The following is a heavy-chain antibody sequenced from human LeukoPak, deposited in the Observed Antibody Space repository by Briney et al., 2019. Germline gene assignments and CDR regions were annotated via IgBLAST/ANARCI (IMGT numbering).Heavy chain of an antibody. CDR2: ISHSGST. Sequence: SETLSLTCAVYTGSFSDYYWSWIRQPPGMGLEWIGKISHSGSTNYNPSLKSRVSISVDTSKNQFSLKLSSLNAADTAVYYCARGVGYDILTGPGYFDLWGRGTLDTVSS. D-gene: IGHD3-9*01. V-gene: IGHV4-34*01. J-gene: IGHJ2*01. CDR3: ARGVGYDILTGPGYFDL. CDR1: TGSFSDYY.